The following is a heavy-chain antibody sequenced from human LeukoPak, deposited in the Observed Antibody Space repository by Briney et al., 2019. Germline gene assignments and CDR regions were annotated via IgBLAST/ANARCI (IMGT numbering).Heavy chain of an antibody. CDR2: ISYDGSNK. CDR1: GFTFSSYG. Sequence: TGGSLRLSCAASGFTFSSYGMHWVRQAPGKGLEWVAVISYDGSNKYYADSVKGRFTISRDNSKNTLYLQMNSLRAEDTAVYYCAKDRHVLRFLEWLFFFDYWGQGTLVTVSS. J-gene: IGHJ4*02. V-gene: IGHV3-30*19. CDR3: AKDRHVLRFLEWLFFFDY. D-gene: IGHD3-3*01.